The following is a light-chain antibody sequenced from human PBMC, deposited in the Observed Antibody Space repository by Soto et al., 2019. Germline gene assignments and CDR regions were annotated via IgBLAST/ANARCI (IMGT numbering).Light chain of an antibody. V-gene: IGKV1-12*01. CDR3: QQANRFPLT. Sequence: DIQMTQSPSSVSASVGDRVTITCRASHDISSSLAWYQQKPGNAPKLLIYSASSLQSGVPSRFSGSRSGTDFTLTISSLQAEDFATYYCQQANRFPLTFGQGTKVEIK. J-gene: IGKJ1*01. CDR1: HDISSS. CDR2: SAS.